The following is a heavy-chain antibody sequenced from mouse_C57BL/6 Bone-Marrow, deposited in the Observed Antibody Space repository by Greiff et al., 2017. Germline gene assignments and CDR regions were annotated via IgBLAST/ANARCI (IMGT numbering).Heavy chain of an antibody. CDR2: INPSSGYT. CDR3: ARGDYYGSSWGRDY. J-gene: IGHJ2*01. CDR1: GYTFTSYT. Sequence: VQLQQSGAELARPGASVKMSCKASGYTFTSYTMHWVKQRPGQGLEWIGYINPSSGYTKHNQKFKDKATLTADKSSSTAYMQLSSLTSEDSAVYYCARGDYYGSSWGRDYWGQGTTLTVSS. V-gene: IGHV1-4*01. D-gene: IGHD1-1*01.